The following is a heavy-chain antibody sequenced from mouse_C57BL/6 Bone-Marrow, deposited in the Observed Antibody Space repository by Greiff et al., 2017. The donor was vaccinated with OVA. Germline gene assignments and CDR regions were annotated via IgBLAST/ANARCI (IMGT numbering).Heavy chain of an antibody. CDR1: GFSLTSYG. V-gene: IGHV2-5*01. CDR2: IWRGGST. J-gene: IGHJ4*01. Sequence: VQVVESGPGLVQPSQSLSITCTVSGFSLTSYGVHWVRQSPGKGLEWLGVIWRGGSTDYNAAFMSRLSITKDNSKSQVFFKMNSLQADDTAIYYCAAIYYGSSFYYYAMDYWGQGTSVTVSS. D-gene: IGHD1-1*01. CDR3: AAIYYGSSFYYYAMDY.